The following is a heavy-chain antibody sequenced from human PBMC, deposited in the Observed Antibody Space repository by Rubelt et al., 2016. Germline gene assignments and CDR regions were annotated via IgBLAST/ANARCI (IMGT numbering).Heavy chain of an antibody. Sequence: QVQLQQWGAGLLKPSETLSLTCAVYGESFSGYYWSWIRQPPGKGLEWIGEINHSGSTNYNPSLKSRVTISVDTSKNQFSSKLGAGTAADTAVYYCARLVVTPRLGLDYWGQGTLVTVSS. CDR2: INHSGST. J-gene: IGHJ4*02. CDR3: ARLVVTPRLGLDY. D-gene: IGHD2-21*02. CDR1: GESFSGYY. V-gene: IGHV4-34*01.